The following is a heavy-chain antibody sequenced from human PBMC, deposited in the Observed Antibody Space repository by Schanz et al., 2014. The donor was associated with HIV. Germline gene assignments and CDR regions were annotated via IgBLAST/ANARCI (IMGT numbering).Heavy chain of an antibody. D-gene: IGHD6-19*01. CDR3: AKTSYGWYFDY. V-gene: IGHV3-23*01. Sequence: EVKLSESGGGLVQPGGSLRLSCVASGFTFSTYAMSWVRQAPGKGREWVSGMRGSDDSTFYADSVKGRFTISRDNSKNTLYVQMNSLRAEDTAIYYCAKTSYGWYFDYWGQGTLVTVSS. J-gene: IGHJ4*02. CDR1: GFTFSTYA. CDR2: MRGSDDST.